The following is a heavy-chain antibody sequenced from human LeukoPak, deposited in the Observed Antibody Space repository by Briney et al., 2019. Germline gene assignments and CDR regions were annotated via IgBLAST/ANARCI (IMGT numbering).Heavy chain of an antibody. CDR3: AKRRYGDRGYFDY. Sequence: GGSLRLSCAASGFTFSSYAMGWVRQAPGKGLDWVSAITGSGGSTYYADSVKGRFTIPRDNSKNTLYLQMNSLRAEDTAVYYCAKRRYGDRGYFDYWGQGTLVTVSS. CDR1: GFTFSSYA. CDR2: ITGSGGST. J-gene: IGHJ4*02. D-gene: IGHD4-17*01. V-gene: IGHV3-23*01.